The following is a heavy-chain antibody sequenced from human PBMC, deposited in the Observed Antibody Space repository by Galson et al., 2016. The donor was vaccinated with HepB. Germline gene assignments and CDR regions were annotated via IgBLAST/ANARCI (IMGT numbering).Heavy chain of an antibody. V-gene: IGHV3-30*03. CDR1: GFALRNFG. J-gene: IGHJ4*02. CDR3: ATDWGTSAAVSIATPGVDF. D-gene: IGHD3-16*01. CDR2: ISYDGSKE. Sequence: SLRLSCAASGFALRNFGMHWVRQAPGKGLEWVALISYDGSKEYYADSVKGRFTISRDNSNNTLYLQLNSLGIEDTAVYHCATDWGTSAAVSIATPGVDFWGQGTLLTVSS.